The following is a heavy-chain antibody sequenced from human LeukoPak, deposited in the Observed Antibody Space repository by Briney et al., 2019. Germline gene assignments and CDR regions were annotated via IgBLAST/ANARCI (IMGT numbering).Heavy chain of an antibody. CDR3: ARGLVDAFDI. J-gene: IGHJ3*02. CDR2: ISSSSTI. CDR1: GFTFSSYS. D-gene: IGHD4-11*01. V-gene: IGHV3-48*01. Sequence: GGSLRLSCAASGFTFSSYSMNWVRQAPGKVLEWVSYISSSSTIYYADSVKGRFTISRDNANNSLYLQMNSLRAEDTAVYYCARGLVDAFDIWGQGTMVTVSS.